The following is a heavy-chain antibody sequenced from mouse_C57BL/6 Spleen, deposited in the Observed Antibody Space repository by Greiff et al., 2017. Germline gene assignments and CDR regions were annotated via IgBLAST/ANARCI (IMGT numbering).Heavy chain of an antibody. Sequence: VQLQQSGAELVKPGASVKISCKASGYTFTDYYITWVKQRPGQGLEWLGKIGPGSGSTYYNEKFKGKATLTADKSSSTAYMQLSSLTAEDSAVYFCARSGGNYYAMDYWGQGTSVTVSS. J-gene: IGHJ4*01. D-gene: IGHD2-1*01. CDR1: GYTFTDYY. CDR2: IGPGSGST. CDR3: ARSGGNYYAMDY. V-gene: IGHV1-77*01.